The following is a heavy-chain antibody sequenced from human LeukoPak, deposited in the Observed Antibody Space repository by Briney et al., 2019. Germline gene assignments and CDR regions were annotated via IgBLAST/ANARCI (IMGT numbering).Heavy chain of an antibody. J-gene: IGHJ4*02. V-gene: IGHV3-48*01. CDR1: GFTFSSYS. Sequence: GGSLRLSCAASGFTFSSYSMNWVRQAPGKGLEWVSYISGSGSAIYADSVKGRFTMSRDNAKNSLYLQMNSLRAEDTAVYYFARGCNSGGGCYGFDNWGQGTLVTVSS. CDR3: ARGCNSGGGCYGFDN. CDR2: ISGSGSAI. D-gene: IGHD2-15*01.